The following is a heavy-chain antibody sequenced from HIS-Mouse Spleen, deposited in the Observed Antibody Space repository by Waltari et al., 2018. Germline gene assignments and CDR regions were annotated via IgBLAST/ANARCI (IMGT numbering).Heavy chain of an antibody. CDR2: IYYSGST. CDR1: GGSISSSSYY. D-gene: IGHD1-26*01. Sequence: QLQLQESGPGLVKPSETLSLTCTVSGGSISSSSYYWGWIRQPPGKGLEWIGSIYYSGSTYYNPPLKSRVTISVDTSKNQFSLKLSSVTAADTAVYYCARDRELYFDYWGQGTLVTVSS. J-gene: IGHJ4*02. CDR3: ARDRELYFDY. V-gene: IGHV4-39*07.